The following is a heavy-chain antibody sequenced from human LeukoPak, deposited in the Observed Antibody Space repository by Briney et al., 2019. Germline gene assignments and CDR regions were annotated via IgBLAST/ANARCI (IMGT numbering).Heavy chain of an antibody. Sequence: SQTLALTCAISGDSVSRNSAAWFWIRQSPSRGLEWLGRTYYRSKWYIDCAVSLTGRITIYPDTSKNQMSLQLKSVTPEDSAVYYCARGSASGTAFDVWGQGTKVTVSS. CDR3: ARGSASGTAFDV. CDR1: GDSVSRNSAA. D-gene: IGHD1-1*01. CDR2: TYYRSKWYI. J-gene: IGHJ3*01. V-gene: IGHV6-1*01.